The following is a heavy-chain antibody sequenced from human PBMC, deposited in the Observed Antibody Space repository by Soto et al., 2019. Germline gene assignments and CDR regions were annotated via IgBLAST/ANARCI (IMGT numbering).Heavy chain of an antibody. D-gene: IGHD6-13*01. CDR1: GGSFSGYY. CDR3: ASKSFRIAAAAKGWFDP. Sequence: QVQLQQWGAGLLKPSETLSLTCAVYGGSFSGYYWSWIRQPPGKGLEWIGEINHSGSTNYNPSLKSRVPISVDTSKNQFSLKLSSVTAADTAVYYCASKSFRIAAAAKGWFDPWGQGTLVTVSS. J-gene: IGHJ5*02. V-gene: IGHV4-34*01. CDR2: INHSGST.